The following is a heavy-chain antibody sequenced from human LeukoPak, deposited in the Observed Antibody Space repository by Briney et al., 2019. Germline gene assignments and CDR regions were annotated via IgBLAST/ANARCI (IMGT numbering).Heavy chain of an antibody. D-gene: IGHD3-22*01. CDR3: ARGEDYDSSGYYSNY. J-gene: IGHJ4*02. CDR1: GYTFTGYY. V-gene: IGHV1-2*02. Sequence: ASVKDSCKASGYTFTGYYMHWVRQAPGQGLEWMGWINPNSGGTNYAQKFQGRVTMTRDTSISTAYMELSRLRSDDTAVYYCARGEDYDSSGYYSNYWGQGTLVTVSS. CDR2: INPNSGGT.